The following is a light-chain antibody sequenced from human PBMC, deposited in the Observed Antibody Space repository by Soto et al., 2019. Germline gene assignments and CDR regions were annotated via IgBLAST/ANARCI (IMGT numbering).Light chain of an antibody. CDR2: LGS. CDR3: QQYETYSWT. Sequence: EIVMTQSPLSLSVTPGEPASISCRSSQSLLHTSGDNYLDWYLQRPGQSPQLLIYLGSKRASGVSDRFSGSGSGTEFALTISSLQPADFATYYCQQYETYSWTFGPGTKVDNK. CDR1: QSLLHTSGDNY. J-gene: IGKJ1*01. V-gene: IGKV2-28*01.